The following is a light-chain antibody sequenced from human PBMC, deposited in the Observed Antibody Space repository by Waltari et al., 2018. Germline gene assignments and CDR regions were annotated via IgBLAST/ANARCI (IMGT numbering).Light chain of an antibody. CDR1: SSDFGANNF. Sequence: QSALTQPRSVSGSPGQSVTIPCPGTSSDFGANNFVSWYQHHPDKAPKLIIYDINKRPSGVPDRFSGSKSGNTASLTISGLQAEDEADYYCCSCVGRNIYWVFGGGTKLTVL. CDR2: DIN. J-gene: IGLJ3*02. V-gene: IGLV2-11*01. CDR3: CSCVGRNIYWV.